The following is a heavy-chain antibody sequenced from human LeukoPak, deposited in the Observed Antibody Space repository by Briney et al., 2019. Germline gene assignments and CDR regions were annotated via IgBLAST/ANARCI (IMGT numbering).Heavy chain of an antibody. J-gene: IGHJ5*02. CDR3: ARDRFLWGLGNWFDL. CDR2: VSPSNPHT. CDR1: GYTFTNYG. Sequence: ASVKVSCKTSGYTFTNYGISWVRQAPGQGLEWMGWVSPSNPHTNYAPKFRGRVIMTIDTSTTTAYLEMRSLTSDDTAVYYCARDRFLWGLGNWFDLWGQGTLVTVTS. D-gene: IGHD3-3*01. V-gene: IGHV1-18*01.